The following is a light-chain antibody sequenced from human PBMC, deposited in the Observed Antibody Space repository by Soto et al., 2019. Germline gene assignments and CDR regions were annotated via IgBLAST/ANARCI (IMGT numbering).Light chain of an antibody. J-gene: IGKJ2*01. CDR2: EAS. CDR1: QNINNC. V-gene: IGKV1-5*03. Sequence: DFQMTQSPSTLSASVGDRVTITCRASQNINNCLAWYQQKPGKAPKLLIYEASNLQSGVPSRFSGSGSGTEFILTISSLQPDDFATYYCQQYNSYSYTFGQGTKLEIK. CDR3: QQYNSYSYT.